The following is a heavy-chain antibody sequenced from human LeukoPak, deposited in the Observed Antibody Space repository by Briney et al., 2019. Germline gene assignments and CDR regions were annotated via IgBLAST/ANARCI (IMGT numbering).Heavy chain of an antibody. J-gene: IGHJ4*02. Sequence: SETLSLTCTVSGGSLSNYFWTWIRQPPGEGLDWIAYISSGGSSNYNPSLKSRVTISVDKSKKQFSLRLSAVTAADTAVYYCARGVYIAAAQYAYWGQGTLVTVSS. CDR1: GGSLSNYF. D-gene: IGHD6-13*01. CDR2: ISSGGSS. V-gene: IGHV4-59*01. CDR3: ARGVYIAAAQYAY.